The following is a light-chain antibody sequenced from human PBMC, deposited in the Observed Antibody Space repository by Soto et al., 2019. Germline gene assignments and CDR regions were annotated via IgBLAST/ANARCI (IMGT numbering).Light chain of an antibody. CDR3: QQYNDWPQT. J-gene: IGKJ1*01. CDR1: QSVATN. Sequence: VMTQSPATLSVSPGERVTLSCRASQSVATNLAWYQQRPGQAPRLLIYGASKRAIGLPARFSGSGSGTEFTLTISSLQSEHFAVYYCQQYNDWPQTLGQGTKVDI. V-gene: IGKV3-15*01. CDR2: GAS.